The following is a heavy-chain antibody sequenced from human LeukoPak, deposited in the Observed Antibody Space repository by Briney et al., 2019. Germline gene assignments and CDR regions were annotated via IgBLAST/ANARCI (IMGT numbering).Heavy chain of an antibody. Sequence: ASVKVSCKASGYTFTSYYMHWVRQAPGQGLEWMGIINPSGGGTSYAQKFQGRVTMTRDTSTSTVYMELSSLRSEDTAVYYCARDGAYDSSGYLNWFDPWGQGTLATVSS. V-gene: IGHV1-46*03. CDR1: GYTFTSYY. J-gene: IGHJ5*02. CDR3: ARDGAYDSSGYLNWFDP. CDR2: INPSGGGT. D-gene: IGHD3-22*01.